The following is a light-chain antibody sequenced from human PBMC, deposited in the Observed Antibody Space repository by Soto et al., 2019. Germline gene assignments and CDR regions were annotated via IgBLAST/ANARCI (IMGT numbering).Light chain of an antibody. CDR3: QQYNTYQGT. CDR2: DAS. Sequence: DIQMTQSPSTLSASVGDRVIITCRASQSISDYLAWYQQKPGKAPKLLIYDASNLESGVPSTFSGSGSGTEFTLTISSLQPDDFATYYCQQYNTYQGTFGPGTKVDIK. V-gene: IGKV1-5*01. J-gene: IGKJ1*01. CDR1: QSISDY.